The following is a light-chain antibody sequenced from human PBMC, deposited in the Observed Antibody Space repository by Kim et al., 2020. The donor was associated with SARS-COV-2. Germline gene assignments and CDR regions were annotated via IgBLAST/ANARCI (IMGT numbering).Light chain of an antibody. V-gene: IGLV2-14*04. CDR2: DVS. CDR3: SSYTSSSTYV. Sequence: GTSITISCTGTSSDVVGYNYVSWYQQHPGKAPKLLIYDVSKRPSGVSNRFSGSKSGNTASLTISGLQAEDEADYYCSSYTSSSTYVFGTGTKVTVL. CDR1: SSDVVGYNY. J-gene: IGLJ1*01.